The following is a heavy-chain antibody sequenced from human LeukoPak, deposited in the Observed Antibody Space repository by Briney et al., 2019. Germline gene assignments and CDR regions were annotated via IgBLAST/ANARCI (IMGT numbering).Heavy chain of an antibody. J-gene: IGHJ4*02. V-gene: IGHV1-46*01. Sequence: ASVKVSCKASGHTFTSYYMHWVRQAPGQGLEWMGIINPSGGSTSYAQKFQGRVTMTRDMSTSTVYMELSSLRSEDTVVYYCAREGSLTGYFIDYWGQGTLVTVSS. CDR1: GHTFTSYY. D-gene: IGHD3-9*01. CDR2: INPSGGST. CDR3: AREGSLTGYFIDY.